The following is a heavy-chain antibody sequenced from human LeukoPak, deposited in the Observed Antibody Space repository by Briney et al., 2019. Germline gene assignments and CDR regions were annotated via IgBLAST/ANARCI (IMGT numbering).Heavy chain of an antibody. CDR2: IYSGGST. D-gene: IGHD5-18*01. J-gene: IGHJ3*02. Sequence: GGSLRLSCAASGFTFSNYWMSWVRQAPGKGLEWVSVIYSGGSTYYADSMKGRFTISRDNSKNTLYLQMNSLRAEDTAVYYCAREISSGWTAIVRRRDAFDIWGQGTMVTVSS. CDR3: AREISSGWTAIVRRRDAFDI. CDR1: GFTFSNYW. V-gene: IGHV3-66*02.